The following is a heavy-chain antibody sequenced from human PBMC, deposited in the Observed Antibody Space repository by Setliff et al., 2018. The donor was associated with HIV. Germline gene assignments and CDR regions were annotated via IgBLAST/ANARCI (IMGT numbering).Heavy chain of an antibody. Sequence: LRLSCAASGFTFSSYWMSWVRQAPGEGLEWVANIKQDGSEKYYVDSVKGRFTISRDNAKNSLYLQMNSLRAEDTAVYYCARLYNFWSGYSPDHYYYYMDVWGKGTTVTVSS. CDR1: GFTFSSYW. D-gene: IGHD3-3*01. CDR3: ARLYNFWSGYSPDHYYYYMDV. V-gene: IGHV3-7*05. J-gene: IGHJ6*03. CDR2: IKQDGSEK.